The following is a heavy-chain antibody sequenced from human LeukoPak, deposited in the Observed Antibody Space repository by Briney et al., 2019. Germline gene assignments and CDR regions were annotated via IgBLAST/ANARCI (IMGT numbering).Heavy chain of an antibody. CDR2: IYYSGST. Sequence: SETLSLTCTVSGGSISSGGYYWSWIRQHPGKGLEWIGYIYYSGSTNYNPSLKSRVTISVDTSKNQFSLKLSSVTAADTAVYYCARSQARAPRFDYWGQGTLVTVSS. CDR1: GGSISSGGYY. J-gene: IGHJ4*02. V-gene: IGHV4-61*08. CDR3: ARSQARAPRFDY.